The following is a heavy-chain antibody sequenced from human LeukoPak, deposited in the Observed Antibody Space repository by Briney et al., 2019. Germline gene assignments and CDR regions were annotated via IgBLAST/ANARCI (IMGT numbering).Heavy chain of an antibody. D-gene: IGHD4-11*01. V-gene: IGHV3-23*01. J-gene: IGHJ5*02. CDR1: GFTFSSYA. CDR2: ISGSGGST. Sequence: GGSLRLSCAASGFTFSSYAMSWVRQAPGKGLEWVSAISGSGGSTYYADSVKGRFTISRDNSKNTLYLQKNSLRAEDTAVYYCAADLQFNYIDPWGQRTLVTVSS. CDR3: AADLQFNYIDP.